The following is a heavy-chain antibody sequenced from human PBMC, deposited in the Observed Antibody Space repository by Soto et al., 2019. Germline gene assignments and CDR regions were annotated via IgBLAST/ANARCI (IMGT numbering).Heavy chain of an antibody. D-gene: IGHD6-19*01. CDR1: GYSFTSYW. Sequence: GESLKISCKGSGYSFTSYWIGWVRQMPGKGLEWMGIIYPGDSDTRYSPSFQGQVTISADKSISTAYLQWSSLKASDTAMYYCARLKRAIAVAGPHYYYGMEVWGQGTTVTGLL. CDR3: ARLKRAIAVAGPHYYYGMEV. CDR2: IYPGDSDT. J-gene: IGHJ6*02. V-gene: IGHV5-51*01.